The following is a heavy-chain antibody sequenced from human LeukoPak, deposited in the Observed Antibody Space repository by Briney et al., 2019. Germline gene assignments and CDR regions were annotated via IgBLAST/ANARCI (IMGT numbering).Heavy chain of an antibody. CDR3: AREGAAAGTPDAFDI. Sequence: GASVKVSCKASGYTFTGYGISWVRQAPGQGLEWMGWISAYNGNTNYAQKLQGRVTMTTDTSTSTAYMELRSLRSDDTAVYYCAREGAAAGTPDAFDIWGQGTMVTVSS. J-gene: IGHJ3*02. CDR1: GYTFTGYG. D-gene: IGHD6-13*01. V-gene: IGHV1-18*01. CDR2: ISAYNGNT.